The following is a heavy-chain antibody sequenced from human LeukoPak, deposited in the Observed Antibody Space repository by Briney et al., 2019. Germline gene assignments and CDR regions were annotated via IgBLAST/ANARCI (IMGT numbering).Heavy chain of an antibody. Sequence: ASVKVSCKASGYTFTGYYMHWVRQAPGQGLEWMGWINPNSGGTNYAQKFQGRVTMTRDTSISTAYMELSRLRSDDTAVYYCARGLAYYYDSSGYYFDWWGQGTLVTVSS. CDR3: ARGLAYYYDSSGYYFDW. D-gene: IGHD3-22*01. CDR1: GYTFTGYY. V-gene: IGHV1-2*02. CDR2: INPNSGGT. J-gene: IGHJ4*02.